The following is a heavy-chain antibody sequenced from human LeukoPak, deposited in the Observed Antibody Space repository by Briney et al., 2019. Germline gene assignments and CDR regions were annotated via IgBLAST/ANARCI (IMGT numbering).Heavy chain of an antibody. J-gene: IGHJ5*02. CDR2: INPNSGGT. V-gene: IGHV1-2*06. Sequence: GASVKVSCKASGYTFTGYYMHWVRQAPGQGLEWMGRINPNSGGTNYAQKFQGRVSMTRDTSISTAYMELSRLGSDDTAVYYCARDFQEWFDPWGQGTLVTVSS. CDR1: GYTFTGYY. CDR3: ARDFQEWFDP.